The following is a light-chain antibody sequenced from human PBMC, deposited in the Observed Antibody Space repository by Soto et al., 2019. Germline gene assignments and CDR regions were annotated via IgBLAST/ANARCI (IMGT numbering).Light chain of an antibody. CDR1: QSINYH. Sequence: DIQITQSPSSLSASIGDRVTITCRASQSINYHLHWYQQKPGKAPNLLIYAASTLQSGVPSRFSGSGSGTDFTLTISSLQPEDCATYYCQQTYSLPRTFGQGTKVDIK. J-gene: IGKJ1*01. V-gene: IGKV1-39*01. CDR2: AAS. CDR3: QQTYSLPRT.